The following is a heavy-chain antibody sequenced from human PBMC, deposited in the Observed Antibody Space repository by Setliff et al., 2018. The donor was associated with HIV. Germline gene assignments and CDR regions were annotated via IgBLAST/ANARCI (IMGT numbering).Heavy chain of an antibody. CDR3: ARGGYYPPFDH. Sequence: SETLSLTCAVSDYSVLNDNYWGWIRQSPGKGLEWIGSVHHDGSTYYNPSLESRVTTTIDTSKNQLSLTLTSVTAADTAIYYCARGGYYPPFDHWGQGTLVTVSS. V-gene: IGHV4-38-2*01. CDR2: VHHDGST. CDR1: DYSVLNDNY. D-gene: IGHD3-10*01. J-gene: IGHJ4*02.